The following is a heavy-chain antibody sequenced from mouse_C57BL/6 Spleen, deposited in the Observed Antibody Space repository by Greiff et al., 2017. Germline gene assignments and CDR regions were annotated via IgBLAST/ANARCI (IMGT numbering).Heavy chain of an antibody. J-gene: IGHJ1*03. CDR3: TPTTVVDWYFDV. Sequence: EVQLQQSGAELVRPGASVKLSCTASGFNIKDDYMHWVKQRPEQGLEWIGWIDPANGDTAYASKFQGKATITADTSSNTAYLQLSSLTSEDTAVYYCTPTTVVDWYFDVWGTGTTVTVSS. CDR2: IDPANGDT. V-gene: IGHV14-4*01. D-gene: IGHD1-1*01. CDR1: GFNIKDDY.